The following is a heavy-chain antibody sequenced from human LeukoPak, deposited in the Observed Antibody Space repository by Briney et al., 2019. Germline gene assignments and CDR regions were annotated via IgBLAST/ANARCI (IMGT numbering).Heavy chain of an antibody. CDR2: IYSSGST. CDR1: GGSISSYY. Sequence: SETLSLTCTVSGGSISSYYWSWIRQPPGKGLEWIGYIYSSGSTNYNPSLKSRVTISVDTSKNQFSLQLSSVTAAATAVYYCARQGGYAYPISYYFDYWGQGTLVTVSS. D-gene: IGHD5-12*01. CDR3: ARQGGYAYPISYYFDY. V-gene: IGHV4-59*08. J-gene: IGHJ4*02.